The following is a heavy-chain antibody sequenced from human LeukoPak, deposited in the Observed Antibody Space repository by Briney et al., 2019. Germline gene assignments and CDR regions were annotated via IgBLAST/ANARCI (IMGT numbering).Heavy chain of an antibody. CDR2: ITSSGTYN. CDR3: ASSPYCGGDCYFDY. CDR1: GFPFSNYN. J-gene: IGHJ4*02. D-gene: IGHD2-21*02. Sequence: GGSLRLSCAASGFPFSNYNMNWVRQAPGKAMEWVSSITSSGTYNFYADSVRGRFTISRDNAKNSLYLQMNSLRAENTAVYYCASSPYCGGDCYFDYWGQGTLVTVSS. V-gene: IGHV3-21*01.